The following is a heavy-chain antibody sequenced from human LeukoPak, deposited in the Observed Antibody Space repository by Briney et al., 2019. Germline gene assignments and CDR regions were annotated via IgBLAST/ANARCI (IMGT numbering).Heavy chain of an antibody. CDR3: AKGDPYCSGGSCYRGGTYFDY. CDR2: ISGDGGST. Sequence: SGGSLRLSCAASGFTFDDYAMHWVRQAPGKGLEWVSLISGDGGSTYYADSVKGRFTISRDNGKNSLYLQMNSLRTEDTALYYCAKGDPYCSGGSCYRGGTYFDYWGQGTLVTVSS. D-gene: IGHD2-15*01. V-gene: IGHV3-43*02. CDR1: GFTFDDYA. J-gene: IGHJ4*02.